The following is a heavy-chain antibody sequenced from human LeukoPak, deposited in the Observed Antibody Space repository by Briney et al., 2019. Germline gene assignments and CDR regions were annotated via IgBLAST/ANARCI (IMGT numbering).Heavy chain of an antibody. D-gene: IGHD6-19*01. CDR2: INPNSGGT. Sequence: ASVKVSCKASGYTFTGYYMHWVRQAPGQGFEWMGWINPNSGGTNYAQKFQGWVTMTRDTSISTAYMELSRLRSDDTAVYYCTRGGPVAGTHKYFQHWGQGTLVTVSS. V-gene: IGHV1-2*04. CDR3: TRGGPVAGTHKYFQH. CDR1: GYTFTGYY. J-gene: IGHJ1*01.